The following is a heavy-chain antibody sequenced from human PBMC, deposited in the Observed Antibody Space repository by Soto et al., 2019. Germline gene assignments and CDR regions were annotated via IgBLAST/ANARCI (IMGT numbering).Heavy chain of an antibody. D-gene: IGHD3-3*01. CDR2: INPHGGST. Sequence: ASVKVSCKAPGDTFTSYYLNWVRQAPGQGLEWMGVINPHGGSTKYAQKFQGRITMTRDTSRSTVYMELSSLRSDDTAIYYCARSSGGNFGIIIEGSNWFDPWGQGTLVTVXS. CDR1: GDTFTSYY. J-gene: IGHJ5*02. CDR3: ARSSGGNFGIIIEGSNWFDP. V-gene: IGHV1-46*01.